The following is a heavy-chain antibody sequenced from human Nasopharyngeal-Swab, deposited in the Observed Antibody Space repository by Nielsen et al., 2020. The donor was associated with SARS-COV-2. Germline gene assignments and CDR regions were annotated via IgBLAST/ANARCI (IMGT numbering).Heavy chain of an antibody. CDR1: GFTFSSYA. CDR3: ARSAGGGYYYGMDV. J-gene: IGHJ6*02. CDR2: ISYDGSNK. D-gene: IGHD3-16*01. Sequence: GGSLRLSCAASGFTFSSYAMHWVRQAPGKGLEWVAVISYDGSNKYYADSVKGRFTISRDNSKNTLYLQMNSLRAEDTAVYYCARSAGGGYYYGMDVWGQGTTVTVSS. V-gene: IGHV3-30*04.